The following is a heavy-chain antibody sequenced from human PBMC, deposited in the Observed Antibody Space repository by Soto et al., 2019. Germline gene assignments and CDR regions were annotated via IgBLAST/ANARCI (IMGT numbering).Heavy chain of an antibody. CDR1: GYTFTNYA. D-gene: IGHD6-13*01. J-gene: IGHJ4*02. V-gene: IGHV1-18*01. Sequence: QVQLVQSGGELKKPGASVKVSCTASGYTFTNYAISWVRQAPGRGLEWMGWVNTYNGNPNYAQIFQGRVTMTTDTSTDTAYMELRSLKSDDSVIYYCARDSQYSTSWQRFDSWGQGTLVTVSS. CDR3: ARDSQYSTSWQRFDS. CDR2: VNTYNGNP.